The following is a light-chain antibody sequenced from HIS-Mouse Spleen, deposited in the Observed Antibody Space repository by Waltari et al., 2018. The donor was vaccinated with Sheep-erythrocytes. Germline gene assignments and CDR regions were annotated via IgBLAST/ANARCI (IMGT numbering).Light chain of an antibody. CDR1: KLGDKY. CDR2: QDS. J-gene: IGLJ3*02. Sequence: LTQPPSVSVSPGQTASITCPGDKLGDKYACWYQQKPGQSPVLVIYQDSKRPSGIPERFSGSKAGNTASLTVSGLQAEDEAEYYCSSYAGSNNWVFGGGTKLTVL. V-gene: IGLV3-1*01. CDR3: SSYAGSNNWV.